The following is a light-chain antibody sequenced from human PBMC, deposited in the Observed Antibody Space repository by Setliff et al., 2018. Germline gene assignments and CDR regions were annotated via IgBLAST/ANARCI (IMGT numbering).Light chain of an antibody. CDR2: DVT. V-gene: IGLV2-8*01. Sequence: QSVLTQPASVSGSPGQSITISCTGASSDIGAYNYVSWYQQYPRQAPKLIIYDVTKRPSGVPDRFSGSKSGNTASLTVSGLQAEDEADYYCSSYAGGNNFVFGGGTKVTVL. CDR1: SSDIGAYNY. CDR3: SSYAGGNNFV. J-gene: IGLJ2*01.